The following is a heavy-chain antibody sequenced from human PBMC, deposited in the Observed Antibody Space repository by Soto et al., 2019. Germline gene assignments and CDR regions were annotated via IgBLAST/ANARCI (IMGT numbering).Heavy chain of an antibody. J-gene: IGHJ5*02. CDR1: GFTFSSYG. D-gene: IGHD1-1*01. Sequence: QVQLVESGGGVVQPGRSLRLSCAASGFTFSSYGMHWVRQAPGKGLEWVAVIGYDGSNKHYADSVKGRFTISRDNSKNTLYLQMNSLRAEDTAVYYCARTTGLNWFDPWGQGTLVTVS. CDR2: IGYDGSNK. V-gene: IGHV3-33*01. CDR3: ARTTGLNWFDP.